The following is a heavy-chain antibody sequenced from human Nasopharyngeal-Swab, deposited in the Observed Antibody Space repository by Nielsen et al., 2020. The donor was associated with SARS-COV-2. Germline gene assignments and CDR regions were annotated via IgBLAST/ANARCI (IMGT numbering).Heavy chain of an antibody. CDR2: IIPIFGTA. Sequence: SVKVSCKASGGTFSSYAISWVRQAPGQGLEWMGGIIPIFGTANYAQKFQGRVTITADKSTSTAYMELSSLRSEDTAVYYCAKGDTIFGKGSYDAFDIWGQGTMVTVSS. D-gene: IGHD3-3*01. V-gene: IGHV1-69*06. CDR3: AKGDTIFGKGSYDAFDI. J-gene: IGHJ3*02. CDR1: GGTFSSYA.